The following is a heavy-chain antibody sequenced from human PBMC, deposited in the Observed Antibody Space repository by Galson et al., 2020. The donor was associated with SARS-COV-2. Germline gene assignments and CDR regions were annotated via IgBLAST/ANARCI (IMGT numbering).Heavy chain of an antibody. J-gene: IGHJ6*03. Sequence: GGSLRLSCAASGFTFSSYSMNWVRQAPGKGLEWVSSISSSSTYIYYADSVKGRFTISRDNAKNSLFLQMNSLRAEDTAVYYCARLTSYYYMDVWGKGTTVTVSS. D-gene: IGHD3-9*01. CDR2: ISSSSTYI. CDR3: ARLTSYYYMDV. V-gene: IGHV3-21*01. CDR1: GFTFSSYS.